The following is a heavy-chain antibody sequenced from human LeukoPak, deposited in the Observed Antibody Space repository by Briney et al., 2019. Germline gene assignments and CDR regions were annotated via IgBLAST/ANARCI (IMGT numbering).Heavy chain of an antibody. Sequence: SETLSLTCAVSGYSISSGFYWGWIRQPPGKGLEWIGTIYHSGSTYYNPSLKSRVTISVDTSKNQFSLKLSSVTAADTAVYYCARHGFWSGYNYVLDYWGQGSLVTVSS. D-gene: IGHD3-3*01. CDR2: IYHSGST. J-gene: IGHJ4*02. CDR3: ARHGFWSGYNYVLDY. V-gene: IGHV4-38-2*01. CDR1: GYSISSGFY.